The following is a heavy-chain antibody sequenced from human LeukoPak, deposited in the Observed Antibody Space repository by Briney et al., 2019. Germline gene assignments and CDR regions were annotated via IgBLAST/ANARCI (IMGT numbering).Heavy chain of an antibody. CDR2: VNTNTGNP. CDR3: ARGGIAVTGTNLDY. J-gene: IGHJ4*02. CDR1: GYTFTNFA. V-gene: IGHV7-4-1*02. D-gene: IGHD6-19*01. Sequence: ASVKVSCKASGYTFTNFAMNWVRQAPGRGLEWVGWVNTNTGNPTYVQEFTGRFVFSLDTSVNTAYLQISSLKAYDTAVYYCARGGIAVTGTNLDYWGQGTLVTVSS.